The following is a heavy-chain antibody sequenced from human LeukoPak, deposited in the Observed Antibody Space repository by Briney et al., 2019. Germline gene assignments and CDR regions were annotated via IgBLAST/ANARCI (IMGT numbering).Heavy chain of an antibody. CDR2: FYAGGSR. CDR1: GFTFSSYS. V-gene: IGHV3-66*01. J-gene: IGHJ4*02. D-gene: IGHD5-12*01. Sequence: PGGSLKLSCAASGFTFSSYSMNWVRQAPGKGLEWVSVFYAGGSRQYTDSVKGRFTISRDTSKNSLYLQMNNLRPEDTAVYYCAAKGNGYTGIYLFAHWGQGTLVTVSS. CDR3: AAKGNGYTGIYLFAH.